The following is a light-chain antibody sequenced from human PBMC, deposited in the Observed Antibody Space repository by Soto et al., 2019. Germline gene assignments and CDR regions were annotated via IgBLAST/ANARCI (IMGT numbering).Light chain of an antibody. Sequence: EMVLTQSPGTLSLSPGERATLSCRASQSSNNRYLAWYQQKPGQAPRLLIYAASSRATGIPDRFSGSGSGTVFTLTISRLEPEGFAVYYCQQFGSSPGFTFGPGTKVDIK. CDR1: QSSNNRY. CDR3: QQFGSSPGFT. CDR2: AAS. J-gene: IGKJ3*01. V-gene: IGKV3-20*01.